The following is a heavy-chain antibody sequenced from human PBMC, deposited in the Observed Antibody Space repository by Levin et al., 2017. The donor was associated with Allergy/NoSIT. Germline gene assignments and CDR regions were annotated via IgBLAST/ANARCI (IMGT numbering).Heavy chain of an antibody. J-gene: IGHJ4*02. CDR3: AREGGSGSYLNY. CDR2: ISSTGSNI. Sequence: RPGGSLRLSCAASGFTFSNYSMNWVRQAPGKGLEWISYISSTGSNIYHADSVRGRFTTSRDNAKNSLYLQMNSLRAEDTAVYYCAREGGSGSYLNYWGQGTLVTVSS. V-gene: IGHV3-48*01. D-gene: IGHD1-26*01. CDR1: GFTFSNYS.